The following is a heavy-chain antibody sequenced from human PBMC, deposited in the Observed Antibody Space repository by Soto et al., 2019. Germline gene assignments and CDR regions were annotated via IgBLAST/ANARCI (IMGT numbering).Heavy chain of an antibody. CDR3: AKDPLAYYYDSSGYPDV. V-gene: IGHV3-30*18. Sequence: VGSVRLSCAASGFTFSSYGMHWVRQAPGKGLEWVAVISYDGSNKYYADSVKGRFTISRDNSKNTLYLQMNSLRAEDTAVYYCAKDPLAYYYDSSGYPDVWGQGTLITVSS. J-gene: IGHJ4*02. CDR2: ISYDGSNK. D-gene: IGHD3-22*01. CDR1: GFTFSSYG.